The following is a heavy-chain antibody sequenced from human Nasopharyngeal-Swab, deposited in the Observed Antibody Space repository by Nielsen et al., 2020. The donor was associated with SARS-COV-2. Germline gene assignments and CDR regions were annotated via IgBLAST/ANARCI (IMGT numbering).Heavy chain of an antibody. J-gene: IGHJ3*02. CDR2: INSDGSST. Sequence: EGSLRLSCAASGFTFSSYWMHWVRQAPGKGLVWVSRINSDGSSTRDADSVKGRFTISRDNAKNTLYLQMNSLRAEDTAVYYCARPGSSGSYDAFDIWGQGTMVTVSS. CDR3: ARPGSSGSYDAFDI. D-gene: IGHD6-19*01. V-gene: IGHV3-74*01. CDR1: GFTFSSYW.